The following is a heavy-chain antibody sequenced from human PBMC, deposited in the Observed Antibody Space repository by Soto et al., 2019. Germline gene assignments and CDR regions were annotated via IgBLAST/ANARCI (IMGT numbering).Heavy chain of an antibody. Sequence: DSVKGRFTVSRDNFKSTLYLEMNSLRDEDTAVYYCARDQRTYSSGDFQHWGQGTLVTVSS. J-gene: IGHJ1*01. D-gene: IGHD6-6*01. V-gene: IGHV3-30*07. CDR3: ARDQRTYSSGDFQH.